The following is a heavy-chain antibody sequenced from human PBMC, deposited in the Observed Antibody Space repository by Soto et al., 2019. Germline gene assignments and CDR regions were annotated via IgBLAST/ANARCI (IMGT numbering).Heavy chain of an antibody. CDR1: GLTFSSYA. Sequence: PGGSLRLSCAASGLTFSSYAMNWVRQAPGKGLEWVSAISGSGGSTYYADSVKGRFTISRDNAKNSLYLQMNSLRAEDTAVYYCARDIEPHGLFFYYWGQGTLVTVSS. J-gene: IGHJ4*02. CDR2: ISGSGGST. D-gene: IGHD2-8*01. CDR3: ARDIEPHGLFFYY. V-gene: IGHV3-23*01.